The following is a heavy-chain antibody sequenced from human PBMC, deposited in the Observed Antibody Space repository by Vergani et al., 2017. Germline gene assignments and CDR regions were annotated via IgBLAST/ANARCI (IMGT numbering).Heavy chain of an antibody. V-gene: IGHV3-48*01. Sequence: VQLVESGGGVVQPGGSLRLSCAASGFTVSSNYMSWVRQAPGKGLEWVSYISSSSSTIYYADSVTGRFTISRDNAKNSLYLQMNSLRAEDTAVYYCARASYDSSGYYYFYYYYYMDVWGKGTTVTVSS. CDR3: ARASYDSSGYYYFYYYYYMDV. J-gene: IGHJ6*03. CDR2: ISSSSSTI. CDR1: GFTVSSNY. D-gene: IGHD3-22*01.